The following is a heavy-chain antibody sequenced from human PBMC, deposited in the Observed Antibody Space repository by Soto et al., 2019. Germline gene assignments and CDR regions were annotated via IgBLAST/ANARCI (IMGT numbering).Heavy chain of an antibody. Sequence: SLRLSCAASGFTFSSYAMHWVRQAPGKGLEWVAVISYDGSNKYYADSVKGRFTISRDNSKNTLYLQMNSLRAEDTAVYYCARDRTYCSGGSCYSAYDYWGQGTLVTVSS. V-gene: IGHV3-30-3*01. D-gene: IGHD2-15*01. CDR2: ISYDGSNK. J-gene: IGHJ4*02. CDR1: GFTFSSYA. CDR3: ARDRTYCSGGSCYSAYDY.